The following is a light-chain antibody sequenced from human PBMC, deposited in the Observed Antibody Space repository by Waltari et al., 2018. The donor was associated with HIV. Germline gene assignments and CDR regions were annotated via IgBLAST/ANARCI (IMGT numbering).Light chain of an antibody. CDR2: QDN. CDR3: QAWDNNTYV. Sequence: SYELTQPPSVSVSPGQTVGITCSGDQLGDKYACWYQQKPGQSPVVVIYQDNKRPSGIPERFSGSNSGNTATLIISETQSRDEADYYCQAWDNNTYVFGAGTKVTVL. J-gene: IGLJ1*01. CDR1: QLGDKY. V-gene: IGLV3-1*01.